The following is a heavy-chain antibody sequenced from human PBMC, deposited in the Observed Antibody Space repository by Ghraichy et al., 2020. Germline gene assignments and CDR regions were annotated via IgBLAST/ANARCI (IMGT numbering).Heavy chain of an antibody. CDR2: IIPIFGTA. CDR1: GGTFSSYA. J-gene: IGHJ4*02. Sequence: SVKVSCKASGGTFSSYAISWVRQAPGQGLEWMGGIIPIFGTANYAQKFQGRVTITADEPTSTAYMELSSLRSEDTAVYYCATSTAFYSSSWYGPLDYWGQGTLVTVSS. V-gene: IGHV1-69*13. D-gene: IGHD6-13*01. CDR3: ATSTAFYSSSWYGPLDY.